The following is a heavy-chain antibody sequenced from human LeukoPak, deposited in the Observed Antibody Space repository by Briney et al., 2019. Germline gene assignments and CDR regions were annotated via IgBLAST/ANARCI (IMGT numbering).Heavy chain of an antibody. D-gene: IGHD1-26*01. Sequence: GRSLRLSCAASGFTLSSYGMHRVRQAPGKGLEWVAVISYDGSNKYYADSVKGRFTISRDNSKNTLYLQMNSLRAEDTAVYYCAKGRGGSYYLDYWGQGTLVTVSS. CDR1: GFTLSSYG. CDR3: AKGRGGSYYLDY. V-gene: IGHV3-30*18. J-gene: IGHJ4*02. CDR2: ISYDGSNK.